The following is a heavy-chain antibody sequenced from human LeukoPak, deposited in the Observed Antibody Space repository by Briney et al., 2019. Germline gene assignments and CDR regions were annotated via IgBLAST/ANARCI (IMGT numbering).Heavy chain of an antibody. J-gene: IGHJ4*02. V-gene: IGHV1-2*02. CDR1: GYTFTGYY. D-gene: IGHD3-22*01. CDR2: INPNSGGT. Sequence: ASVKVSCTASGYTFTGYYMHWVRQAPGQGLEWMGWINPNSGGTNYAQTFQGRVTMTRDTSISTAYMELSRLRSDDTAVYYCARDERYDSSGYPFDYWGQGTLVTVSS. CDR3: ARDERYDSSGYPFDY.